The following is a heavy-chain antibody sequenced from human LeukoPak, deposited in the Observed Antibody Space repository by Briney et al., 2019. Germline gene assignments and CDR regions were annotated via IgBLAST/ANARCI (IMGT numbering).Heavy chain of an antibody. J-gene: IGHJ4*02. Sequence: GGSLRLSCAASGFTFSSYAMSWVRQAPGKGLEWVSAISGSGGSTYYADSVKGRFTISRGNSKNTLYLQMNSLRAEDTAVYYCAKDWSYSRHLDYWGQGTLVTVSS. V-gene: IGHV3-23*01. CDR2: ISGSGGST. CDR1: GFTFSSYA. D-gene: IGHD1-26*01. CDR3: AKDWSYSRHLDY.